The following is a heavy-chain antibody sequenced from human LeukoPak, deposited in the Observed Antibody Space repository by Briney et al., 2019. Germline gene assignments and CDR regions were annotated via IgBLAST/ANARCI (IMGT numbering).Heavy chain of an antibody. CDR1: GFTFSNAW. J-gene: IGHJ6*02. V-gene: IGHV3-15*01. Sequence: GGSLRLSCAASGFTFSNAWMSWVRQAPGKGLEWVGRIKSKTDGGTTDCAAPVKGRFTITRDDSKNTLYLQMNSLKTEDTAVYYCTTGPMPPYYYDSSGYRSYYYYYGMDVWGQGTTVTVSS. D-gene: IGHD3-22*01. CDR3: TTGPMPPYYYDSSGYRSYYYYYGMDV. CDR2: IKSKTDGGTT.